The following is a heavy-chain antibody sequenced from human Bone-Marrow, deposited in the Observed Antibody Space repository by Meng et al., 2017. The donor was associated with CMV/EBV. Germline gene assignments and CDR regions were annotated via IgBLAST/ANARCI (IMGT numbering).Heavy chain of an antibody. D-gene: IGHD1-26*01. V-gene: IGHV1-69*05. CDR3: ARAKVGATPFDY. J-gene: IGHJ4*02. CDR1: GGTFSSHA. CDR2: IIPIFGTA. Sequence: KVSCKASGGTFSSHAISWVRQAPGQGLEWMGGIIPIFGTANYAQKFQGRVTITTDESTSTAYMELSSLRSEDTAVYYCARAKVGATPFDYWGQGTLVTVSS.